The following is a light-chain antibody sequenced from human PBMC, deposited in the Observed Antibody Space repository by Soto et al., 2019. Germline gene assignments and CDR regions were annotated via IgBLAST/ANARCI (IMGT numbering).Light chain of an antibody. J-gene: IGLJ2*01. CDR3: SSYAGSNMGV. V-gene: IGLV2-8*01. CDR2: EVN. CDR1: SSDIGGYNY. Sequence: QSALTQPPSASGSPGQSVAISCTGTSSDIGGYNYVSWYQIHPGKAPKLMIHEVNKRPSGVPDRFSGSKSGNTASLIVSGLQAEDEADYYCSSYAGSNMGVFGGGTKLTVL.